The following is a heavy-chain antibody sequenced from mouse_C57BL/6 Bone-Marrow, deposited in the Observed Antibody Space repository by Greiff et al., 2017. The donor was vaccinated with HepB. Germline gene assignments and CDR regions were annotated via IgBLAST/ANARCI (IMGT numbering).Heavy chain of an antibody. CDR1: GYTFTSYW. V-gene: IGHV1-69*01. J-gene: IGHJ2*01. CDR3: ARERGLEGALDY. CDR2: IDPSDSYT. D-gene: IGHD3-3*01. Sequence: QVQLQQPGAELVMPGASVKLSCKASGYTFTSYWMHWVKQRPGQGLEWIGEIDPSDSYTNYNQKFKGKSTLTVDKASSTAYMQRSSLTSEDSAVYYCARERGLEGALDYWGQGTTLTVSS.